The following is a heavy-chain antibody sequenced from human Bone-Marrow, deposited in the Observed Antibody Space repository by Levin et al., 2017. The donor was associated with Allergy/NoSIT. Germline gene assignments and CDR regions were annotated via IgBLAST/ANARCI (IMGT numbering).Heavy chain of an antibody. J-gene: IGHJ4*02. D-gene: IGHD3-16*01. V-gene: IGHV3-48*04. CDR3: AGPLVVTDDDGGF. CDR2: ISSSSGSI. CDR1: GFIFNRYS. Sequence: GESLKISCVASGFIFNRYSMNWVRQAPGKGLQWISYISSSSGSIKYADAVQGRFTISRDNAKNSLYLQMDYLRAEDTAVYYCAGPLVVTDDDGGFWGRGTLVTVSS.